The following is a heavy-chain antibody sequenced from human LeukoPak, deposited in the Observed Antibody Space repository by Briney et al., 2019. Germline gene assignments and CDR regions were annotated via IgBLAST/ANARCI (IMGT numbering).Heavy chain of an antibody. J-gene: IGHJ4*02. CDR3: ATPNDYGGY. V-gene: IGHV3-23*01. Sequence: PGGSLTLSCAASGFTFSSHPMSCPRHAPGKGLEWVSAISGSGSSTYYADSVTGRFTLSRDNSKNTLYLQMNSLRAEDTAVYYCATPNDYGGYWGQGTLVTVSS. D-gene: IGHD4-23*01. CDR2: ISGSGSST. CDR1: GFTFSSHP.